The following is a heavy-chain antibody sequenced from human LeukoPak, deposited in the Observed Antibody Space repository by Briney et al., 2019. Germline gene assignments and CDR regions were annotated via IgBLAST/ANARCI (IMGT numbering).Heavy chain of an antibody. CDR2: IYYSGST. D-gene: IGHD3-10*01. V-gene: IGHV4-59*01. Sequence: SETLSLTCTVSGGSISSYYWSWIRQPPGKGLEWIGYIYYSGSTNYNPSLKSRVTISVDTSKNQFSLKLSSVTAADTAVCYCARARYGSGRYGYFDYWGQGTLVTVSS. CDR3: ARARYGSGRYGYFDY. CDR1: GGSISSYY. J-gene: IGHJ4*02.